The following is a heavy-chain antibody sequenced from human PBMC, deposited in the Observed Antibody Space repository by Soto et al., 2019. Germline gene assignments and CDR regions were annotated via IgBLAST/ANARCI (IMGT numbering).Heavy chain of an antibody. Sequence: EVQLLESGGALVQPGGSLRLSCAASGYTFSSYAMTWVRQAPGKGLEWVSAISNSGGNTFHADSAKGRFTISRDKSKNTLYLQMNSLRAEDTAVYYCAKDQRGVSAAARMDVWGQGTTVTVSS. D-gene: IGHD6-13*01. J-gene: IGHJ6*02. CDR2: ISNSGGNT. V-gene: IGHV3-23*01. CDR1: GYTFSSYA. CDR3: AKDQRGVSAAARMDV.